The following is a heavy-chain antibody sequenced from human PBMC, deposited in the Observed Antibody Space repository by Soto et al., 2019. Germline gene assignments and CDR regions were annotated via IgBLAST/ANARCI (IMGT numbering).Heavy chain of an antibody. Sequence: EVQLLESGGGLVQPGGSLRLSCAASGFTFSSYALGWVRQAPGKGLEWVSAISGSGGSTYYADSVKGRFTISRDNSKHTLYLQMNRLRAEDTAVYYCAKAGYCSSATCATRYYYMDVWGKGTTVTVSS. CDR2: ISGSGGST. CDR3: AKAGYCSSATCATRYYYMDV. CDR1: GFTFSSYA. D-gene: IGHD2-2*01. J-gene: IGHJ6*03. V-gene: IGHV3-23*01.